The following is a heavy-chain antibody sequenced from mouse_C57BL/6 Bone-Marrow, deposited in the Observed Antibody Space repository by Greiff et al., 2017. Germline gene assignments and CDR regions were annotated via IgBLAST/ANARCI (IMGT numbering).Heavy chain of an antibody. D-gene: IGHD3-2*02. J-gene: IGHJ4*01. V-gene: IGHV1-69*01. Sequence: QVQLQQPGAELVMPGASVKLSCKASGYTFTSYWMHWVKQRPGPGLEWIGEIDPSDSYTNYNQKFKGKSTLTVDKSSSTAYMQLSSLPSADSAVYYCAREHLRLRDAMDYWGQGTSVTVSS. CDR1: GYTFTSYW. CDR3: AREHLRLRDAMDY. CDR2: IDPSDSYT.